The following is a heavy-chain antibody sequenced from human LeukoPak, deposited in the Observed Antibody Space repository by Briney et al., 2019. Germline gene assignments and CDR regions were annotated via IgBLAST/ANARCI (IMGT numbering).Heavy chain of an antibody. D-gene: IGHD3-9*01. CDR3: AKTGPPITIFGNGHFDY. V-gene: IGHV3-23*01. CDR1: GFTFSNYG. CDR2: ISGSGGST. Sequence: TGGSLRLSCAASGFTFSNYGMSWVRQAPGKGLEWVSAISGSGGSTYYADSVKGRFSISRDNSKNTLYVQMNSLRAEDTAVYYCAKTGPPITIFGNGHFDYWGQGTLVTVSS. J-gene: IGHJ4*02.